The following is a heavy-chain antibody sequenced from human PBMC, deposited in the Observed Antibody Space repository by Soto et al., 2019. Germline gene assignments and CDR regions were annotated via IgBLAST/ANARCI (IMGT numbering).Heavy chain of an antibody. CDR1: AYTFTSYG. Sequence: ASVKVSCKASAYTFTSYGISWVRQAPGQGLEWMGWISAYNGNTNYAQKLQGRVTMTTDTSTSTAYMELRSLRSDDTAVYYCARDCSGGSCHPDTYYYYGMDVWGQRTTVTSP. CDR2: ISAYNGNT. CDR3: ARDCSGGSCHPDTYYYYGMDV. D-gene: IGHD2-15*01. J-gene: IGHJ6*02. V-gene: IGHV1-18*01.